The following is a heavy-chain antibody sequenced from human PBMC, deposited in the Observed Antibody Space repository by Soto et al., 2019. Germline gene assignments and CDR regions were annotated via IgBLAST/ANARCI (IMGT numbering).Heavy chain of an antibody. D-gene: IGHD3-9*01. Sequence: SETLSLTCTVSGGSISSYYWSWIRQPPGKGLEWIGYIYYSGSTNYNPSLKSRVTISVDTSKNQFSLKLSSVTAADTAVYYCARLRYSPYDILTGYFDYWGQGTLVTVSS. V-gene: IGHV4-59*08. CDR3: ARLRYSPYDILTGYFDY. J-gene: IGHJ4*02. CDR1: GGSISSYY. CDR2: IYYSGST.